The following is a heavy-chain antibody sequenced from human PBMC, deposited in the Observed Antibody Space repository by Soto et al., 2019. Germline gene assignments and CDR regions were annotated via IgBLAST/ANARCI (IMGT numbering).Heavy chain of an antibody. CDR1: GFTFSSYA. Sequence: LSLSCAASGFTFSSYAMSWVRQAPGKGLEWVSAISGSGGSTYYADSVKGRFTISRDNSKNTLYLQMNSLRAEDTAVYYCAKSMIAVAVPNWFDPWGQGTLVTVSS. D-gene: IGHD6-19*01. V-gene: IGHV3-23*01. CDR2: ISGSGGST. CDR3: AKSMIAVAVPNWFDP. J-gene: IGHJ5*02.